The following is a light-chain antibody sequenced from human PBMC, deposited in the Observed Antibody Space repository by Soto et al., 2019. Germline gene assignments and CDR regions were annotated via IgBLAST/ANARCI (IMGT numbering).Light chain of an antibody. CDR3: CSYAGSNTFV. J-gene: IGLJ1*01. CDR2: EGT. Sequence: QSALTQPASVSGSPGQSITISCTGTSSDVGSYNLVSWYQQYPGKAPKLMIYEGTKRPSGVSNRFSGSRSGNTASLTISGLQAEDEADYHCCSYAGSNTFVFGTGTKVTVL. CDR1: SSDVGSYNL. V-gene: IGLV2-23*03.